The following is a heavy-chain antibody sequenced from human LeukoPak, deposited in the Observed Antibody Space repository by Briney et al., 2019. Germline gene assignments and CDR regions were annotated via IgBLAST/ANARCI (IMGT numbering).Heavy chain of an antibody. CDR1: GFTFSSYA. CDR2: ISGSGGST. J-gene: IGHJ4*02. D-gene: IGHD2-15*01. Sequence: EGSLRLSCAASGFTFSSYAMSWVRQAPGKGLEWISAISGSGGSTNYADSVKGRFTISRDNSKNTLYLQMNSLRAEDTAVYYCSRRVVVAARSLDYWGQGTLVTVSS. V-gene: IGHV3-23*01. CDR3: SRRVVVAARSLDY.